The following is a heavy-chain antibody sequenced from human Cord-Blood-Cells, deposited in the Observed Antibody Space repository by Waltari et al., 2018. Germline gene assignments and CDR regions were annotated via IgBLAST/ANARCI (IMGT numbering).Heavy chain of an antibody. CDR1: GDSVSSNSAA. CDR2: TYYGSTWDN. D-gene: IGHD2-2*02. CDR3: ARVHCSSTSCYNYWYFDL. J-gene: IGHJ2*01. V-gene: IGHV6-1*01. Sequence: QVQLQQSGPGLVKPSQTLSLTCAISGDSVSSNSAAWNWIRQSPPRGFEWLGRTYYGSTWDNDYAVSVKSRITSTPDTAKNQCALQLNSVTPEYTAVYYCARVHCSSTSCYNYWYFDLCGRGTLVTVS.